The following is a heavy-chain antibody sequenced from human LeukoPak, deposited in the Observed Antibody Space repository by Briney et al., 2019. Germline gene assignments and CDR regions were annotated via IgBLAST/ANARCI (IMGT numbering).Heavy chain of an antibody. CDR3: ANAPVLRFLEWPYYMDV. Sequence: GGSLRLSCAASGFTVSSNLMTWVRQSPGRGLEWLSSSYSAGATYYADSVKGRFTISRDHSKNTLYLQMNSLRAEDTAVYYCANAPVLRFLEWPYYMDVWGKGTTVTVSS. D-gene: IGHD3-3*01. V-gene: IGHV3-53*01. CDR2: SYSAGAT. CDR1: GFTVSSNL. J-gene: IGHJ6*03.